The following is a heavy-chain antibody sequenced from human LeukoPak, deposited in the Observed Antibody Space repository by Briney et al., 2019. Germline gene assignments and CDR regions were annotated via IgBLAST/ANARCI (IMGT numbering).Heavy chain of an antibody. CDR3: ARHRGSAVGATDFDY. Sequence: SETLSLTCTVSGGSISSYYWSWIRQPPGKGLEWIGYIYYSGSTNYNPSLKSRATISVDTSKNQFSLKLSSVTAADMAVYYCARHRGSAVGATDFDYWGQGTLVTVSS. CDR2: IYYSGST. CDR1: GGSISSYY. J-gene: IGHJ4*02. D-gene: IGHD1-26*01. V-gene: IGHV4-59*01.